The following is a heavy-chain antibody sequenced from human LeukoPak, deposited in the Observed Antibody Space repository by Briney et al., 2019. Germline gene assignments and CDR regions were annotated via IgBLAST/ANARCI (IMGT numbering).Heavy chain of an antibody. D-gene: IGHD3-22*01. V-gene: IGHV4-59*08. Sequence: PSETLSLTCTVSGGSISGYYWSWIRQPPGKGLDYIGYIYYSGSTNYNPSLNSRITMSVDTSKNQFSLKLTSVTAADTAVYYCARHYYSSSGYYYFDYWGQGTLVTLS. CDR1: GGSISGYY. CDR2: IYYSGST. J-gene: IGHJ4*02. CDR3: ARHYYSSSGYYYFDY.